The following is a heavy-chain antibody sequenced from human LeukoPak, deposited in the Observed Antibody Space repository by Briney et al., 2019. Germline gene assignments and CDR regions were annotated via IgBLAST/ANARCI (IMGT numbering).Heavy chain of an antibody. Sequence: GGSLRLSCAASGFTFSSYEMNWVRQAPGKGLEWFSYISSSGSTIYYADSVKGRFTISRDNAKNSLYLQMNSLRGEDTAVYYCGSYGDYATRRAEYFQHWGQGTLVTVPS. CDR2: ISSSGSTI. CDR3: GSYGDYATRRAEYFQH. V-gene: IGHV3-48*03. CDR1: GFTFSSYE. D-gene: IGHD4-17*01. J-gene: IGHJ1*01.